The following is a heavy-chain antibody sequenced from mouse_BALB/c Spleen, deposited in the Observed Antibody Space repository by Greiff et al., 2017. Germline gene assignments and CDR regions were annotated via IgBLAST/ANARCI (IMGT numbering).Heavy chain of an antibody. J-gene: IGHJ3*01. CDR3: ARAQLTGNFAY. CDR2: IWAGGST. Sequence: VQLVESGPGLVAPSQSLSITCTVSGFSLTSYGVHWVRQPPGKGLEWLGVIWAGGSTNYNSALMSRLSISKDNSKSQVFLKMNSLQTDDTAMYYCARAQLTGNFAYWGQGTLVTVSA. CDR1: GFSLTSYG. V-gene: IGHV2-9*02. D-gene: IGHD4-1*01.